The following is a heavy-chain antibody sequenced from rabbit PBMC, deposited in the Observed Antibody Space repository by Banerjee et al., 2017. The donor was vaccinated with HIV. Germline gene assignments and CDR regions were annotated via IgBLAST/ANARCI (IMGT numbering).Heavy chain of an antibody. Sequence: QSLEESGGDLVKPGASLTLTCTASGFSFSNKYVMCWVRQAPGKGLEWIACINSSSGNTVYATWAKGRFTISKPSSTTVTLQMTSLTAADTATYFCARHVHFVGSDLWGPGTLVTVS. V-gene: IGHV1S40*01. D-gene: IGHD3-1*01. CDR3: ARHVHFVGSDL. CDR1: GFSFSNKYV. J-gene: IGHJ4*01. CDR2: INSSSGNT.